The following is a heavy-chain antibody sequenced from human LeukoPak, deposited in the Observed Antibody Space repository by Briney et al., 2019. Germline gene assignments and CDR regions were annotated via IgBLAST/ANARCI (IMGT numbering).Heavy chain of an antibody. CDR1: GGSISSSIYY. D-gene: IGHD1-1*01. CDR2: VFYNGAT. J-gene: IGHJ3*02. Sequence: SETLSLTCIVSGGSISSSIYYWAWVRQPPGKGLEWIGTVFYNGATQYSPSLRSRVTISIDTSTNQFSLKLSSVTAADTAVYYCARDLRLQLERADAFGIWGQGTMVTVSS. CDR3: ARDLRLQLERADAFGI. V-gene: IGHV4-39*07.